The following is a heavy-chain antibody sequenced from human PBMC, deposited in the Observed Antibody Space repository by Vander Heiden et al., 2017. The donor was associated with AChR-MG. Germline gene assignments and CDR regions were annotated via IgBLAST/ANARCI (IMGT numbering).Heavy chain of an antibody. J-gene: IGHJ4*02. CDR3: ARGRPTITMVRGVIIDFFDY. CDR2: IYYSGST. V-gene: IGHV4-59*01. Sequence: QVQLQESGPGLVKPSETLSLTCTVSGGSISSYYWSWIRQPPGKGLEWIGYIYYSGSTNYNPSLKSRVTISVDTSKNQFSLKLSSVTAADTAVYYCARGRPTITMVRGVIIDFFDYWGQGTLVTVSS. CDR1: GGSISSYY. D-gene: IGHD3-10*01.